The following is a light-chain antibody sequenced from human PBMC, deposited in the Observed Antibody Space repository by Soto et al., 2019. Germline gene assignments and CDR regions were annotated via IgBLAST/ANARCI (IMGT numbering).Light chain of an antibody. V-gene: IGLV2-11*01. CDR2: DVT. Sequence: QSALTQPRSVSGSPGQSVTVSCTGTSRDVADYSYVSWFQQHPGKAPQLLIYDVTKRPSGVPDRFSGSKSGNTAALTISGLQAEDEAEYFCSSYAGSYTWIFGSGTKLTVL. J-gene: IGLJ1*01. CDR1: SRDVADYSY. CDR3: SSYAGSYTWI.